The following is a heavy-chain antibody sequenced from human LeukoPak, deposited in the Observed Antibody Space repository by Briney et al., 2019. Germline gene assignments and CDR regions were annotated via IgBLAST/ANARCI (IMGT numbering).Heavy chain of an antibody. CDR1: GFTFSSYA. CDR3: AKDELGYCNGGSCYSGMDV. CDR2: ISYDGSNK. J-gene: IGHJ6*04. V-gene: IGHV3-30*04. D-gene: IGHD2-15*01. Sequence: SGGSLRLSCAASGFTFSSYAMHWVRQAPGKGLEWVAVISYDGSNKYYADSVKGRFTISRDNSKNTLYLEMSSLRAEDTAVYYCAKDELGYCNGGSCYSGMDVWGKGTTVTISS.